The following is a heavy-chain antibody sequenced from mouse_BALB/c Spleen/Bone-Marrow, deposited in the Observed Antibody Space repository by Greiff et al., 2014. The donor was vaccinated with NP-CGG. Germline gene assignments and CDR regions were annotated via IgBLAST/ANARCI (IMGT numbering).Heavy chain of an antibody. V-gene: IGHV1-14*01. CDR1: GYTFTSYI. CDR2: INPYNDGT. J-gene: IGHJ1*01. D-gene: IGHD2-10*01. Sequence: VQLQQSGPELVKPGASVKMSCKASGYTFTSYIMHWVKQKPGQGLEWIGYINPYNDGTKYNEKFKGKATLTSDKSSSTACMELSSLTSEDSAVYYCARPATYYGNFYWYFDVWGAGTTVTVSS. CDR3: ARPATYYGNFYWYFDV.